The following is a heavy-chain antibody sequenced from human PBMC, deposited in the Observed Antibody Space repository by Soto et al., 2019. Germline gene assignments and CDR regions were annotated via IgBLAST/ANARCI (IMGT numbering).Heavy chain of an antibody. CDR1: GYTFTSYA. Sequence: GASVKVSCKASGYTFTSYAMHWVRQAPGQRLEWMGWINVGNGNTEYSQKFQGRVTITRDTSASTAYMELSSLRSEDTAVYYCARGVQVRPKPDYYYYGMDVWGQGTTVTVSS. J-gene: IGHJ6*02. CDR3: ARGVQVRPKPDYYYYGMDV. V-gene: IGHV1-3*01. D-gene: IGHD1-1*01. CDR2: INVGNGNT.